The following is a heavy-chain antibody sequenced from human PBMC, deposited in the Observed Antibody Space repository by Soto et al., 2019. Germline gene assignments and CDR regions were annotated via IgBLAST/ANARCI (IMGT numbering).Heavy chain of an antibody. D-gene: IGHD2-2*01. CDR3: AKDVHCSTPACLRNVFHY. CDR2: MSYDGLNK. J-gene: IGHJ4*02. CDR1: GFTFSNFG. V-gene: IGHV3-30*18. Sequence: GGSLRLSCAASGFTFSNFGMHWVRQTPGKGLEWVAIMSYDGLNKVYADSAKGRFTISRDNSKNTLYLQMDSLRAEDTAVYYCAKDVHCSTPACLRNVFHYWGQGTLVTVSS.